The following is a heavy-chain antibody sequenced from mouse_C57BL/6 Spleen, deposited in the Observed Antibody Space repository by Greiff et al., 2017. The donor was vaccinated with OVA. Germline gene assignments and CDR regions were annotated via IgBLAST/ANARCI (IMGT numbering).Heavy chain of an antibody. J-gene: IGHJ2*01. D-gene: IGHD2-1*01. CDR1: GFTFSSYG. Sequence: DVMLVESGGDLVKPGGSLKLSCAASGFTFSSYGMSWVRQTPDKRLEWVATISSGGSYTYYPDSVKGRFTISRDNAKNTLYLQRSRLKSEDTAMYYCARDDGNDYWGQGTTLTVSS. CDR3: ARDDGNDY. CDR2: ISSGGSYT. V-gene: IGHV5-6*02.